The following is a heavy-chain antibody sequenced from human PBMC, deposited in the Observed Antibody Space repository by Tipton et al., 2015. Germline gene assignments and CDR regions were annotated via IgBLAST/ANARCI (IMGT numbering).Heavy chain of an antibody. CDR2: ISYTDGA. V-gene: IGHV4-61*01. J-gene: IGHJ6*02. CDR3: ARDLEHGMDV. Sequence: GLVKPSENLSLTCTVSGGSVTSGSYYWSWIRQPPGKGLEWIGYISYTDGAHYNPALKSRVTISVDTSKNQFSLTLNSVAAADTAVYYCARDLEHGMDVWGHGTTVSASS. D-gene: IGHD5-24*01. CDR1: GGSVTSGSYY.